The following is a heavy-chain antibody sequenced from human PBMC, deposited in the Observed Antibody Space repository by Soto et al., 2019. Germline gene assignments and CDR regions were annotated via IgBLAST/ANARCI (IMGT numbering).Heavy chain of an antibody. CDR1: GFTFSSYA. CDR2: ISYDGSNK. D-gene: IGHD6-13*01. V-gene: IGHV3-30-3*01. J-gene: IGHJ6*02. CDR3: AREHSSSWYNLYYGMDV. Sequence: QVQLVESGGGVVQPGRSLRLSCAASGFTFSSYAMHWVRQAPGKGLEWVAVISYDGSNKYYADSVKGRFTISRDNSKNTLYLQMNSLRAEDTAVYYCAREHSSSWYNLYYGMDVWGRGTTVTVSS.